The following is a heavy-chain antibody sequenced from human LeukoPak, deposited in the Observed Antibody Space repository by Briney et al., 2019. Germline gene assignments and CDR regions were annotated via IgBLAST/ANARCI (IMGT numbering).Heavy chain of an antibody. Sequence: GGSLRLSCAASGFTFNTYSMSWVRQAPGKGLEWVSIVSRASESIFYADSVKGRFTISRDNAKNSLYLQMNDLRAEDTAAYYCARGATDTTRWFGPWGQGTLVTVSS. J-gene: IGHJ5*02. CDR3: ARGATDTTRWFGP. D-gene: IGHD1-26*01. CDR1: GFTFNTYS. CDR2: VSRASESI. V-gene: IGHV3-21*01.